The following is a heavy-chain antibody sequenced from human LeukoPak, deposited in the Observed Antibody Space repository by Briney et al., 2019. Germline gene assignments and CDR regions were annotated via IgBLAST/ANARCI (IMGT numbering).Heavy chain of an antibody. J-gene: IGHJ4*02. D-gene: IGHD1-26*01. CDR1: GFTFSTYA. CDR3: AKVPIVGAAIGYFDY. CDR2: ISGSGGTT. V-gene: IGHV3-23*01. Sequence: GGSLRLSCAASGFTFSTYAINWVRQAPGKGLEWVSGISGSGGTTYYADSVKGRFTISRDNSKNTLFLQMSSLRAEDSAVYYCAKVPIVGAAIGYFDYWGQGTLVTVSS.